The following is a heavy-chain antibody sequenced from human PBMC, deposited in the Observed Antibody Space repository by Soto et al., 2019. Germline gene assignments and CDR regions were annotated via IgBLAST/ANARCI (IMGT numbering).Heavy chain of an antibody. V-gene: IGHV3-30*14. D-gene: IGHD6-19*01. CDR2: ISYDGSNK. J-gene: IGHJ3*02. CDR3: ARDLLEYSSGWYESFDI. CDR1: GFTFSSYA. Sequence: QVQLVESGGGVVQPGRSLRLSCAASGFTFSSYAMHWVRQAPGKGLEWVAVISYDGSNKYYADSVKGRFTISRDKSKNTLDLQMNRLRAEDTAVYYCARDLLEYSSGWYESFDIWGQGTMVNVSS.